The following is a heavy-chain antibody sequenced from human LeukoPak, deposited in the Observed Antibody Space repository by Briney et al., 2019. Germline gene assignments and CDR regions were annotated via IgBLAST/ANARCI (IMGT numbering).Heavy chain of an antibody. J-gene: IGHJ4*02. Sequence: AASVKVSCKASGYTFTGYYMHWVRQAPGQGLEWMGWINPNSGGTNYAQKFQGRVTMTRDTPITTAYMELSRLRSDDTAVYYCARRQIDCSTTSCYVDYWGQGTLVTVSS. D-gene: IGHD2-2*01. CDR2: INPNSGGT. V-gene: IGHV1-2*02. CDR3: ARRQIDCSTTSCYVDY. CDR1: GYTFTGYY.